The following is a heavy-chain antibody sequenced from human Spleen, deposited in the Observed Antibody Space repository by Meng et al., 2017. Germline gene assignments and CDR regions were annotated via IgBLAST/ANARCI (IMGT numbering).Heavy chain of an antibody. CDR2: IYSGGDT. V-gene: IGHV3-66*02. J-gene: IGHJ4*02. Sequence: GESLKISCAASGFSVSHNYMSWVRQAPGKGLEWVSVIYSGGDTYYANSVKGGFTISTDNSKNTVFLQINRLRSEDTAVYYCERSLIDKYDLSEIPLDYWGQGTLVTVSS. CDR3: ERSLIDKYDLSEIPLDY. CDR1: GFSVSHNY. D-gene: IGHD3-22*01.